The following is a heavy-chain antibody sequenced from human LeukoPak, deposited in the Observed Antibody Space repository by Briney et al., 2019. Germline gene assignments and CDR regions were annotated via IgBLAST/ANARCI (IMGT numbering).Heavy chain of an antibody. D-gene: IGHD5-18*01. CDR2: IYYSGST. J-gene: IGHJ4*02. CDR1: GASVSSGSYY. CDR3: ARGSRGYSYG. Sequence: SETLSLTCTVSGASVSSGSYYWSWIRQPPGKGLEWIGYIYYSGSTNYNPSLKSRVTISVDTSKNQSSLKLSSVTAADTAVYYCARGSRGYSYGWGQGTLVTVSS. V-gene: IGHV4-61*01.